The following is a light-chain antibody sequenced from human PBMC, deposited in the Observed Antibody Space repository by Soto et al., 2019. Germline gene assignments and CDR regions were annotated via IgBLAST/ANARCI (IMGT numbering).Light chain of an antibody. CDR1: QSVSSRY. CDR2: GAT. Sequence: EIVLTQSPGSLSMSPGERATLSCRASQSVSSRYVAWHQQKPGQAPRLLLSGATNRATGIPDRFSGSESGTDFTLTISRLEPEDFAVYYCQQYSNSPFTFGPGTKVEIK. CDR3: QQYSNSPFT. V-gene: IGKV3-20*01. J-gene: IGKJ3*01.